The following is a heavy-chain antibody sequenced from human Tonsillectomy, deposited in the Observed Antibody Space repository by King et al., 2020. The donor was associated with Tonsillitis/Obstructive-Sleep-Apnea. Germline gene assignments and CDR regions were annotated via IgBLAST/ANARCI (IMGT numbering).Heavy chain of an antibody. V-gene: IGHV7-4-1*02. CDR1: GYTFTSYA. D-gene: IGHD3-3*01. Sequence: VQLVESGSELKKPGASVKVSCKTSGYTFTSYAMNWVRQVPGQGLEWIGWINTNTGNPTYAQGFTGRFVFSLDTSVTTTYLQISSLKAEDTAVYYCARSGGDFWSGYYSYYYYMDVWGKGTTVTVSS. CDR3: ARSGGDFWSGYYSYYYYMDV. CDR2: INTNTGNP. J-gene: IGHJ6*03.